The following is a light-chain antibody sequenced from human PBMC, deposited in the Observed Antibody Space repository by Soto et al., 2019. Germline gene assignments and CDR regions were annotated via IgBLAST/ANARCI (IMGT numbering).Light chain of an antibody. Sequence: DIQLTQSPSFLSASVGDIVTITCRASQGIDTYLAWYQQKPGKAPKLLIYAASILQSGVPSRFSGSGSGTEFTLTICSLQPEDFATYYCQQLNSYPFIFGQGTRLEIK. CDR3: QQLNSYPFI. CDR1: QGIDTY. V-gene: IGKV1-9*01. CDR2: AAS. J-gene: IGKJ5*01.